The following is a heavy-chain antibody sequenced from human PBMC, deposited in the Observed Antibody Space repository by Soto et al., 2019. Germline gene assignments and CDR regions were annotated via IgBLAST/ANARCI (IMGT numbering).Heavy chain of an antibody. CDR1: GDSVTSINFY. CDR3: ARGPVVTPFVDY. J-gene: IGHJ4*02. V-gene: IGHV4-61*01. D-gene: IGHD2-21*02. Sequence: PSETLSLTCTVSGDSVTSINFYWSWIRQSPGKSLEWIGFINYNGNTNYNPSLRSRVTISLNTPKNQFSLKLSSVTAADTAIYYCARGPVVTPFVDYWGQGTLVTVSS. CDR2: INYNGNT.